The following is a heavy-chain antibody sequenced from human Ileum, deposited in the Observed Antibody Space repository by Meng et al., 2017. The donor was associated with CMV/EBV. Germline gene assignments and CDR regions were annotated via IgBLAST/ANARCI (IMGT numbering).Heavy chain of an antibody. CDR2: IYYSGST. V-gene: IGHV4-30-4*01. J-gene: IGHJ4*02. CDR1: GDSLSTGDYY. CDR3: AREGGGWYFDS. D-gene: IGHD6-19*01. Sequence: RLRKHGPGLCKPSQTLSLTCTVSGDSLSTGDYYWSWIRQPPGKGPEWIGYIYYSGSTLYNPSLKSPVTISLDKSKNQFSLRLRSVTAADTAVYFCAREGGGWYFDSWGQGTLVTVSS.